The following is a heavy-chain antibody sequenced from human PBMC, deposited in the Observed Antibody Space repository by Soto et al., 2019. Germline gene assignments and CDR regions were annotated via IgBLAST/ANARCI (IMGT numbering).Heavy chain of an antibody. Sequence: QVQLQESGPGLVKPSQTLSLTCTVSGASISSGGHYWSWIRQHPGKGLEWIGYIYYSGSTYYNPSLKSRITISVDTSKNQFSLKLSSVTAADTAVYYCAXXTNXGXRXDNWFDPWGQGTLVTVSS. J-gene: IGHJ5*02. V-gene: IGHV4-31*03. CDR3: AXXTNXGXRXDNWFDP. CDR2: IYYSGST. CDR1: GASISSGGHY.